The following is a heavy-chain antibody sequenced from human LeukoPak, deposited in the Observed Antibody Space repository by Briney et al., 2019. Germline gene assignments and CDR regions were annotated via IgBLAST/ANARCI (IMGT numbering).Heavy chain of an antibody. V-gene: IGHV3-43D*03. Sequence: GGSLRLSCAASGFTFDDYAMHWVRQAPGKGLEWVSLISWDGGLTYYADSMEGRFTISRDNSKCSLYLQMNSLRTEDAALYYCAKPRRGTITTGPAYTHWGQGTLVTVSS. D-gene: IGHD4-11*01. CDR2: ISWDGGLT. J-gene: IGHJ4*02. CDR1: GFTFDDYA. CDR3: AKPRRGTITTGPAYTH.